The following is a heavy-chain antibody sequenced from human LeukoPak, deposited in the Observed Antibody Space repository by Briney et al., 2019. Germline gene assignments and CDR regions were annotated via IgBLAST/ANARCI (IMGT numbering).Heavy chain of an antibody. D-gene: IGHD1-26*01. CDR1: GGSISRTSNY. CDR3: ARPMVGATRGFDD. CDR2: ISYSGTT. Sequence: SETLSLTCTVSGGSISRTSNYWGWIRQPPGKELEWIGSISYSGTTFYNPSLKSRVTISVDTSKNQFSLTLSSVTAADTAVYYCARPMVGATRGFDDWGQGTLVTVSS. V-gene: IGHV4-39*01. J-gene: IGHJ4*02.